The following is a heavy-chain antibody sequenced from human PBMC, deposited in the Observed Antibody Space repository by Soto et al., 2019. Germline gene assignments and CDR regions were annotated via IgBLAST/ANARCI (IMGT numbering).Heavy chain of an antibody. Sequence: GGSLRLSCAASGFTFSSSWMNWVRQAPGKGLEWVAGIKEDGSEKYYVDFVKGRFTISRDNAENSLYLQMNGLRAEDTAVYYCARDRGYSCYDYWGLGTLVTVSS. CDR1: GFTFSSSW. V-gene: IGHV3-7*01. CDR2: IKEDGSEK. D-gene: IGHD5-18*01. CDR3: ARDRGYSCYDY. J-gene: IGHJ4*02.